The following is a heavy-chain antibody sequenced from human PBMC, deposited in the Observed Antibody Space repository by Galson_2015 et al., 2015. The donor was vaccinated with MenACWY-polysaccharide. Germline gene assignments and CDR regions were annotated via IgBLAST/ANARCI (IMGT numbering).Heavy chain of an antibody. CDR1: GFTFSSAS. CDR3: GYSSGTYYNF. J-gene: IGHJ4*02. D-gene: IGHD3-10*01. Sequence: PRLSCAASGFTFSSASMNWVRQAPGKGLEWVGRIKRTTDGGTVGYAAPVRGRFTVPRDDSKNKLYLQMNSLRTEDTAVYYCGYSSGTYYNFWGQGTLVTVSS. CDR2: IKRTTDGGTV. V-gene: IGHV3-15*01.